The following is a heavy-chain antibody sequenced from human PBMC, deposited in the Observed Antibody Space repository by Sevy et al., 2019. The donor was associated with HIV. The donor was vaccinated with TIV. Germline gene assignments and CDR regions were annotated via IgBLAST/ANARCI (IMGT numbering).Heavy chain of an antibody. J-gene: IGHJ4*02. CDR2: IYTTDSDA. D-gene: IGHD6-19*01. Sequence: GESLKISCKPSGYSFTSSWIGWVRQMPGKGLEWMGIIYTTDSDARYSPSFEGQVTISVDKSISTAYLQWSSLKASDTAMYYCARRGASGGWYHFDYWGQGTLVTVSS. CDR1: GYSFTSSW. CDR3: ARRGASGGWYHFDY. V-gene: IGHV5-51*01.